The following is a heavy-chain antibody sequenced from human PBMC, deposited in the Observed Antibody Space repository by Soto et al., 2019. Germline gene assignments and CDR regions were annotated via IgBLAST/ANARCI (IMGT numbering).Heavy chain of an antibody. J-gene: IGHJ3*02. CDR1: GFTFSSYA. CDR2: ISGSGGST. V-gene: IGHV3-23*01. Sequence: GGSLRLSCAASGFTFSSYAMSWVRQAPGKGLEWVSAISGSGGSTYYADSVKGRFTISRDNSKNTLYLQMNSLRAEDTAVYYCAKVVGGARINYYDSSGYAFDIWGQGTMVTVSS. D-gene: IGHD3-22*01. CDR3: AKVVGGARINYYDSSGYAFDI.